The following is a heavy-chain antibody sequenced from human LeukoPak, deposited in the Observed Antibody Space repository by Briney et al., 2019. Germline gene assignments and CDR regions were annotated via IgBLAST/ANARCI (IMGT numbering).Heavy chain of an antibody. CDR1: GTPIRSYH. CDR2: YSGST. Sequence: SETLSLTCTVSGTPIRSYHWSWIRQPPGKGLEWIGSYSGSTNYNPSLQSRVTLSIDKSKNQFSLNLNSVTAADTAVYYCARARRDSGFYKVDYWGQGTLVTVSS. D-gene: IGHD3-3*01. J-gene: IGHJ4*02. CDR3: ARARRDSGFYKVDY. V-gene: IGHV4-59*12.